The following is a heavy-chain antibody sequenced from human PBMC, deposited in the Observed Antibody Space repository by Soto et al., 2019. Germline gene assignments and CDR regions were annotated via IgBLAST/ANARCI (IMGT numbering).Heavy chain of an antibody. Sequence: GSLRLSCASYAFTFNNYAMSWVRQAPGKGLEWVSGIGGSGRTTYYADSVKGRFTISRDNSNNTLFLQMNSLRAEDTAVYYCAKSRYSDSSGDFYDYWGQGTLVTVSS. CDR3: AKSRYSDSSGDFYDY. V-gene: IGHV3-23*01. CDR2: IGGSGRTT. D-gene: IGHD3-22*01. J-gene: IGHJ4*02. CDR1: AFTFNNYA.